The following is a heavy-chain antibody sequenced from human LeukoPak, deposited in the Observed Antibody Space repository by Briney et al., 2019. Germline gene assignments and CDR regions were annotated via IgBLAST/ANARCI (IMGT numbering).Heavy chain of an antibody. D-gene: IGHD6-19*01. CDR1: GFTFSSSL. Sequence: GGSLRLSCAASGFTFSSSLMSWVRQAPGKGLEWVSSISSSSSYIYYADSVKGRFTISRDNAKNSLYLQMNSLRAEDTAVYYCARASIAVADTFDYWGQGTLVTVSS. J-gene: IGHJ4*02. CDR2: ISSSSSYI. CDR3: ARASIAVADTFDY. V-gene: IGHV3-21*01.